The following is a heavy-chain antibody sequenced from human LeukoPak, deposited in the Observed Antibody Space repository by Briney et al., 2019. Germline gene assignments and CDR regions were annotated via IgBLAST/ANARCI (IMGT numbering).Heavy chain of an antibody. J-gene: IGHJ4*02. Sequence: GGSLRLSCIASGFRFSDYWMSWVRQAPGKGLEWVSSISSSSSYIYYADSVKGRFTISRDNAKNSLYLQMNSLRAEDTAVYYCARDYPLTMGYDYWGQGTLVTVSS. CDR3: ARDYPLTMGYDY. V-gene: IGHV3-21*01. D-gene: IGHD3-10*01. CDR2: ISSSSSYI. CDR1: GFRFSDYW.